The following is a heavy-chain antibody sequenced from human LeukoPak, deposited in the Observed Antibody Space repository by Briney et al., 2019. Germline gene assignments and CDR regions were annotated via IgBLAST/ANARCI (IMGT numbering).Heavy chain of an antibody. Sequence: PGGSLRLSCAASGFTFSDYYMSWIRQAPGKGLEWVSYISSSSSTIYYADSVKGRFTISRDNAKNTLYLQMNSLRAEDTAAYFCARKKNVVLVPGALDLWGRGTLVTVSS. V-gene: IGHV3-11*01. J-gene: IGHJ2*01. CDR3: ARKKNVVLVPGALDL. CDR2: ISSSSSTI. CDR1: GFTFSDYY. D-gene: IGHD2-2*01.